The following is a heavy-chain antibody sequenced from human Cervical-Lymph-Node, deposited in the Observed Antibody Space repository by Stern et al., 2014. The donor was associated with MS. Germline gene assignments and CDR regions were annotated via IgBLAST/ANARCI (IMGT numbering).Heavy chain of an antibody. J-gene: IGHJ4*02. D-gene: IGHD4-23*01. CDR3: ARGRGGNYRYYFDY. CDR2: ISSGGSYI. V-gene: IGHV3-21*01. Sequence: EVQLVESGGGLVKPGGSLSLSWAASGFPFSSYSMNWFRPAPGTGLEWVASISSGGSYIYYADSLKGRFTISRDNAKNSLYLQMNSLRAEDTAVYYCARGRGGNYRYYFDYWGQGTLVTVSS. CDR1: GFPFSSYS.